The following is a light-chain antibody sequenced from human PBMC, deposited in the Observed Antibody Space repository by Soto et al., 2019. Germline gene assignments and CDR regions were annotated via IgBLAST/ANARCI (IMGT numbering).Light chain of an antibody. CDR3: GADHGSGSNFVFV. Sequence: QLVLTQPPSASASLGASVILTCTLSSGYSNYKVDWYQQRPGKGPRFVMRVGTGGIVGSKGDGIPDRFSVLGSGLNRYLTIKNIQEEDESDYHCGADHGSGSNFVFVFGGGTQLTVL. V-gene: IGLV9-49*01. CDR2: VGTGGIVG. J-gene: IGLJ2*01. CDR1: SGYSNYK.